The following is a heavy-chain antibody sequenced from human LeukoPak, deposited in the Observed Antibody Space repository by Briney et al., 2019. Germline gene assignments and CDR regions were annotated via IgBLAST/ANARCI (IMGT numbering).Heavy chain of an antibody. CDR2: IYSGGST. V-gene: IGHV3-66*01. Sequence: GGSLRLSCAASGFTVSCNYMSWVRQAPGKGLEWVSVIYSGGSTYYADSVKGRFTISRDNSKKPLYLQMNSLRAEDTAAYYCARGMIVGYYYFDYWGQGTLVTVSS. CDR3: ARGMIVGYYYFDY. J-gene: IGHJ4*02. D-gene: IGHD3-22*01. CDR1: GFTVSCNY.